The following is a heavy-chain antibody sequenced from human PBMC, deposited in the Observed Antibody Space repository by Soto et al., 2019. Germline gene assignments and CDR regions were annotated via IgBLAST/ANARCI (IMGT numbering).Heavy chain of an antibody. CDR1: GGSFSGYY. CDR3: ARHTVTIRAGFDY. CDR2: INHSGNT. Sequence: SETLSLTCAVYGGSFSGYYWSWIRQPPGKGLEWIGEINHSGNTNYNPSLKSRVTISLDTSRNQFSLKLSSVTAADTAIYYCARHTVTIRAGFDYWGQGALVTVSS. J-gene: IGHJ4*02. V-gene: IGHV4-34*01. D-gene: IGHD4-17*01.